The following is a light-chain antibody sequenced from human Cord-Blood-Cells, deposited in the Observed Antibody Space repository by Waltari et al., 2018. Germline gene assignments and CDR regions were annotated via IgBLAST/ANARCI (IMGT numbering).Light chain of an antibody. J-gene: IGKJ2*01. CDR2: DAS. Sequence: IQITQSPSTLSASVGDRVTITCRASQSISRWLAWYQQKPGKAPKLLTYDASSLESGVPSRFSGSGAGKEFTHTISSLQPDDFATYYCQQYNSYAPYTFGHGTKLEIK. V-gene: IGKV1-5*01. CDR3: QQYNSYAPYT. CDR1: QSISRW.